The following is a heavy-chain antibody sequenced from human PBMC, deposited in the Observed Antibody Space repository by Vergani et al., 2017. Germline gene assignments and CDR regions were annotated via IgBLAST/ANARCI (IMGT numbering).Heavy chain of an antibody. CDR2: FYYSGST. Sequence: QVQLQESGPGVVKPSQTLSLTCAVSGGSISSSSYYWGWIRQPPGKGLEWIGSFYYSGSTYYNPSLKSRVTISVDTSKNQFSLKLSSVTAADTAVYYCARHARYCSSTSCYSFDYWGQGTLVTVSS. V-gene: IGHV4-39*01. D-gene: IGHD2-2*02. CDR3: ARHARYCSSTSCYSFDY. J-gene: IGHJ4*02. CDR1: GGSISSSSYY.